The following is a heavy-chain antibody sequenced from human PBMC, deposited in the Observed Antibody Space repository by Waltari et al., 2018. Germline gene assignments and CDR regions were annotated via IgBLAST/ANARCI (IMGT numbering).Heavy chain of an antibody. J-gene: IGHJ4*02. D-gene: IGHD6-19*01. V-gene: IGHV3-48*03. CDR1: EFTFSVYE. Sequence: EVQLVESGGGLVQPGGARRLSGAASEFTFSVYEMNWVGQAPGKGLDWVSYISSSGTTIYYADSVKGRFTISRDNAKNSLYLQMNSLRVEDTAVYYCARDGQWLERGGFDYWGQGTLVTVSS. CDR3: ARDGQWLERGGFDY. CDR2: ISSSGTTI.